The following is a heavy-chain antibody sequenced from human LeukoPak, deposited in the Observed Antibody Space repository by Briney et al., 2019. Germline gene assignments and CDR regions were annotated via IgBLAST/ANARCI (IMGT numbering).Heavy chain of an antibody. Sequence: SETLSLTCTVSGGSISSYYWSWIRQPPGKGLEWIGSIYYSGSTYYNPSLKSRVTISVDTSKNQFSLKLSSVTAADTAVYYCARAAAAGTVRFDPWGQGTLVTVSS. CDR3: ARAAAAGTVRFDP. V-gene: IGHV4-39*01. D-gene: IGHD6-13*01. CDR2: IYYSGST. J-gene: IGHJ5*02. CDR1: GGSISSYY.